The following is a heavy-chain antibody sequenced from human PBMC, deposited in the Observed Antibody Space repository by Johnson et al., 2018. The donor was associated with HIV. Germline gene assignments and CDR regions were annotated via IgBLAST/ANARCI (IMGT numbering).Heavy chain of an antibody. CDR3: ARADSSSSPWMGLDI. CDR1: RFTFSDYY. J-gene: IGHJ3*02. Sequence: QVQLVESGGGLVKPGGSLRLSCAASRFTFSDYYMSWIRQTPGKGLEWVSYISSSGGTIYYADSVKGRFTISRDNSKNTLYLQLNSLRAEDTAVYYWARADSSSSPWMGLDIWGQGTMVTVSS. D-gene: IGHD6-13*01. V-gene: IGHV3-11*01. CDR2: ISSSGGTI.